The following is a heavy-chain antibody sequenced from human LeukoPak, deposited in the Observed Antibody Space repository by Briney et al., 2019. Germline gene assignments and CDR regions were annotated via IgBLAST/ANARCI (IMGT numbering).Heavy chain of an antibody. V-gene: IGHV3-11*04. Sequence: PGGSLRLSCAASGFTFSDYYMRWIRQAPGKGLEWVSYISSSGSTIYYADSVKGRFTISRDNAKNSLYLQMNSLRAEDTAVYYCARPPYSSGWYLDAFDIWGQGTMVTVSS. CDR2: ISSSGSTI. CDR1: GFTFSDYY. J-gene: IGHJ3*02. D-gene: IGHD6-19*01. CDR3: ARPPYSSGWYLDAFDI.